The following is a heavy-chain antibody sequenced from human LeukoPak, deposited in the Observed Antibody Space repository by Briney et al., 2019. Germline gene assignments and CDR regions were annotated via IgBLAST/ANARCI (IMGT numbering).Heavy chain of an antibody. CDR2: INPNSGRT. V-gene: IGHV1-2*02. Sequence: ASVKVSCKTSGYSFNDYYLHWVRQAPGQGLEWMGWINPNSGRTRYAPKFQGRVTLTTDTSITTAYMELSSLISGDTALYYCARDSSDILTGYYHFWGQGTLVTVSS. J-gene: IGHJ4*02. CDR1: GYSFNDYY. CDR3: ARDSSDILTGYYHF. D-gene: IGHD3-9*01.